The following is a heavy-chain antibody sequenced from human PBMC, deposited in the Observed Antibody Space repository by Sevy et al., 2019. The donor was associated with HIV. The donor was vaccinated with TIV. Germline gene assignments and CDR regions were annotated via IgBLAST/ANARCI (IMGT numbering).Heavy chain of an antibody. V-gene: IGHV3-7*01. CDR1: GFTFSSYW. Sequence: GGSLRLSCAASGFTFSSYWMSWVRQAPGKGLEWVANIKQDGSEKYYVDSVKGRFTISRDNAKNSLYLQMNSLRAEDTAVNYCARDRRPYSSSLDYWGQGTLVTVSS. CDR3: ARDRRPYSSSLDY. J-gene: IGHJ4*02. D-gene: IGHD6-13*01. CDR2: IKQDGSEK.